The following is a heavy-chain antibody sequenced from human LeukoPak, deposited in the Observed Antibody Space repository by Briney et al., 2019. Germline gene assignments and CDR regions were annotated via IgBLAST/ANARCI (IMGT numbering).Heavy chain of an antibody. Sequence: GGSLRLSCAASGFTFSSYTMNWVRQAPGKGLQSVSSISSSSSYIYYADSVKGRFTISRDNSKNTLYLQMNSLRAEDTAVYYCAKTGPSYYYYYMDVWGKGTTVTISS. CDR1: GFTFSSYT. CDR3: AKTGPSYYYYYMDV. J-gene: IGHJ6*03. CDR2: ISSSSSYI. V-gene: IGHV3-21*04.